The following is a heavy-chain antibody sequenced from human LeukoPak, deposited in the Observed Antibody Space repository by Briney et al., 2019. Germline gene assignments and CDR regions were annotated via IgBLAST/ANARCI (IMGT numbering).Heavy chain of an antibody. CDR2: IYHSGST. V-gene: IGHV4-4*02. CDR1: GGSISSSNW. Sequence: PSGTLSLTCAVSGGSISSSNWWSWVRQPPGEGVELIGEIYHSGSTNYNPSLKSRVTISVDKSKNQFSLKLSSVTAADTAVYYCARAVAGTYTPFDYWGQGTLVTVSS. CDR3: ARAVAGTYTPFDY. D-gene: IGHD6-19*01. J-gene: IGHJ4*02.